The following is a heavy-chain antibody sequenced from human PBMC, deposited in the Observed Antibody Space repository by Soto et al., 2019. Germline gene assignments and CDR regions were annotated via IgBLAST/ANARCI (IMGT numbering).Heavy chain of an antibody. CDR2: IYPSGNI. Sequence: TETLSLTCTVSGGSIRNYYWTCIQQPAGKGLEWIGRIYPSGNINYNPSLKSRITMSVEASKNQFSLKLTSMTAADTAVYYCARQRVLPAQYFFDYWGQGTLVTVSS. CDR3: ARQRVLPAQYFFDY. D-gene: IGHD6-13*01. CDR1: GGSIRNYY. V-gene: IGHV4-4*07. J-gene: IGHJ4*02.